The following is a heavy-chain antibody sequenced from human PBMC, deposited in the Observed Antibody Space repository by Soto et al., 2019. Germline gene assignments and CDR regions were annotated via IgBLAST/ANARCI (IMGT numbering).Heavy chain of an antibody. J-gene: IGHJ6*02. D-gene: IGHD5-12*01. V-gene: IGHV1-2*02. CDR1: GYTFSGYY. CDR2: INPNSGGT. Sequence: SVKVSCKASGYTFSGYYMYWVRQAPGQGLEWMGWINPNSGGTTYGQKFQGRVTMTRATSISTAYMELSRLRSDDTAVYYCARDGEWLTRNYYCYNGIDVRGQGTTVTLSS. CDR3: ARDGEWLTRNYYCYNGIDV.